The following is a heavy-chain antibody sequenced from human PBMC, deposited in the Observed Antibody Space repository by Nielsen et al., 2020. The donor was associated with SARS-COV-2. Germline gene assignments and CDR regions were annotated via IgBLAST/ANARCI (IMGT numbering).Heavy chain of an antibody. CDR3: AKDASRYCSGGSCYYFDY. CDR2: INSGGSST. V-gene: IGHV3-23*03. D-gene: IGHD2-15*01. J-gene: IGHJ4*02. Sequence: WLRQPPGKGLEWVSVINSGGSSTYYADSVKGRFTISRDNSKNTLYLQMNSVRAEDTAVYYCAKDASRYCSGGSCYYFDYWGQGTLVTVSS.